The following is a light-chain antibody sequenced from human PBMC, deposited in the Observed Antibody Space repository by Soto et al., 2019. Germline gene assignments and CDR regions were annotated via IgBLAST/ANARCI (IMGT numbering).Light chain of an antibody. CDR3: QQYGSSPVSFT. CDR1: QSVSNTY. J-gene: IGKJ3*01. Sequence: EIVLTKSPGTLSLSPGERATLSCRASQSVSNTYLAWYQQKPGQAPRLLIYDASSRATGIPDRFSGSGSATDFTLTISRLEPEDFFVFFCQQYGSSPVSFTFGPGTKVDIK. CDR2: DAS. V-gene: IGKV3-20*01.